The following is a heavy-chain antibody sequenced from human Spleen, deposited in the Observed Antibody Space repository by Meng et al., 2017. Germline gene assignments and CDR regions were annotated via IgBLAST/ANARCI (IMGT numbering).Heavy chain of an antibody. Sequence: SCKASGYTFTDYYVHWVRQAPGKGLEWASYISSSSSNIYYADSVKGRFTISRDNAKNSLYLQMSSLRDEDTAVYYCVRGKGGYGSLDVWGQGTAVTVSS. CDR2: ISSSSSNI. CDR3: VRGKGGYGSLDV. D-gene: IGHD3-10*01. V-gene: IGHV3-11*04. CDR1: GYTFTDYY. J-gene: IGHJ6*02.